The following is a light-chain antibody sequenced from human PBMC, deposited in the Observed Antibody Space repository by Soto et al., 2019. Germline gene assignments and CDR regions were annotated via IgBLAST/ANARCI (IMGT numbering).Light chain of an antibody. CDR3: QNYPLTRGT. CDR2: GAS. V-gene: IGKV1-27*01. J-gene: IGKJ5*01. CDR1: QDIINH. Sequence: DIQMTQSPSSLSASVGDTVTITCRASQDIINHLAWYQQRPGKVANLLIYGASTLHSGVPPRYCGSGSGTYFTLTISSLQPKAIATYYSQNYPLTRGTFGHGTRLEIK.